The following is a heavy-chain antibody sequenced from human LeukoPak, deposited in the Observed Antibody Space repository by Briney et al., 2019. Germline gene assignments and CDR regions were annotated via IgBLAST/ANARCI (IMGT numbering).Heavy chain of an antibody. CDR1: GYTFTGYY. D-gene: IGHD3-9*01. CDR3: ASAGGGSLLVYWFDP. V-gene: IGHV1-2*02. J-gene: IGHJ5*02. Sequence: ASVKVSCKASGYTFTGYYMHWVGQAPGQGLEWMGWINPNSGGTNYAQKFQGRVTMTRDTSISTAYMELSRLRSDDTAVYYCASAGGGSLLVYWFDPWGQGTLVTVSS. CDR2: INPNSGGT.